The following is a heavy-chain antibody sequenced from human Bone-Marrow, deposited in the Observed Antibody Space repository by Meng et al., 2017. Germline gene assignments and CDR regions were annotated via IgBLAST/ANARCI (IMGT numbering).Heavy chain of an antibody. CDR3: ARGPNVLMVYAIRGHAFDI. D-gene: IGHD2-8*01. Sequence: SETLSLTCAVYGGSFSGSYWSWIRQPPGKGLEWIGEINHSGSTNYNPSLKSRVTISVDTSKNQFSLKLSSVTAADTAVYYGARGPNVLMVYAIRGHAFDIWGQGTMVTVSS. J-gene: IGHJ3*02. CDR2: INHSGST. CDR1: GGSFSGSY. V-gene: IGHV4-34*01.